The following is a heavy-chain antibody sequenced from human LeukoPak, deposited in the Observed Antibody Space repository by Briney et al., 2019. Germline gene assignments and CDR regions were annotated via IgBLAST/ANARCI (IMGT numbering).Heavy chain of an antibody. CDR2: IYSGGST. CDR1: GITVSSNY. Sequence: GGSLRLSCAASGITVSSNYMSWVRQAPGKGLEWVSVIYSGGSTYYADSVKGRFTISRDNSKNTLYLQMNSLRAEDTAVYYCARRNPWFYFDYWGQGTLVTVSS. D-gene: IGHD3-9*01. V-gene: IGHV3-53*01. CDR3: ARRNPWFYFDY. J-gene: IGHJ4*02.